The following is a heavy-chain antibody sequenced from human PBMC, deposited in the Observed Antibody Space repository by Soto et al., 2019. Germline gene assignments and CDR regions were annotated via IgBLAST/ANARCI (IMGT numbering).Heavy chain of an antibody. J-gene: IGHJ4*02. CDR3: ARAVHYYYDSSGYYYGVFYFDY. CDR1: GYTFTSYD. V-gene: IGHV1-8*01. D-gene: IGHD3-22*01. Sequence: QVQLVQSGAEVKKPGASVKVSCKASGYTFTSYDINWVRQATGQGLEWMGWMNPNSGNTGYAQKFQGRVTMTRITSISTAYMELSSLRSEDTAVYYCARAVHYYYDSSGYYYGVFYFDYWGQGTLVTVSS. CDR2: MNPNSGNT.